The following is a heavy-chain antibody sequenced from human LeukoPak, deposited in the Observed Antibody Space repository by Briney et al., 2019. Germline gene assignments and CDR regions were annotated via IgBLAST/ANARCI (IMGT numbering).Heavy chain of an antibody. CDR3: AKDSRGYQDFFDY. V-gene: IGHV3-23*01. J-gene: IGHJ4*02. Sequence: GGSLRLSCAASGFTFADYAMHWVRQTPGKGLEWVSRISSDGSSTNYADSVKGRFTISRDNSRNTLYLQMNSLRAEDTAVYYCAKDSRGYQDFFDYWGQGTLVTVSS. CDR1: GFTFADYA. D-gene: IGHD3-22*01. CDR2: ISSDGSST.